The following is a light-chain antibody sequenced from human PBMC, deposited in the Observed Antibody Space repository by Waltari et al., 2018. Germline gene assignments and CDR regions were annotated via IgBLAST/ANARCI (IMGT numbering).Light chain of an antibody. CDR2: DVS. CDR1: SSVIGGSNY. J-gene: IGLJ2*01. CDR3: NSYTSSSTLRL. Sequence: QSALTQPASVSGSPGQSTTLSCTGTSSVIGGSNYVSWYQPHPGKAPKRMIYDVSHRPSGVSNRFSGSKSGNTASLTISGLQAEDEADYYCNSYTSSSTLRLFGGGTKLTVL. V-gene: IGLV2-14*03.